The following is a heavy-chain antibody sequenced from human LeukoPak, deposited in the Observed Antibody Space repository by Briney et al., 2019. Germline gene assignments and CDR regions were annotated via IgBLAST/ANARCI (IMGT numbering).Heavy chain of an antibody. CDR3: AAYEVGNSWAQAFDI. J-gene: IGHJ3*02. D-gene: IGHD6-13*01. CDR2: ISHSGST. Sequence: PSETLSLTCTVSGGSVSSYYWSWIRQPPGKGLEWIGYISHSGSTNYNPSLKSRVTISVDASKNQFSLNLSSVAAADTAVYYCAAYEVGNSWAQAFDIWGQGTMVTVSS. V-gene: IGHV4-59*02. CDR1: GGSVSSYY.